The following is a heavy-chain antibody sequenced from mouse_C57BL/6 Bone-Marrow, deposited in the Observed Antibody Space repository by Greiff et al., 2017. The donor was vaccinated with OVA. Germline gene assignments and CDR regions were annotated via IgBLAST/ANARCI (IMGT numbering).Heavy chain of an antibody. V-gene: IGHV1-55*01. CDR3: AREVTTARFTY. D-gene: IGHD1-2*01. CDR2: IYPGSGST. Sequence: QVQLQQPGAELVKPGASVKMSCKASGYTFTSYWITWVKQRPGQGLEWIGDIYPGSGSTNYNEKLKSKATLTVDTSSSTACMQLSSLTSEDSAVYYCAREVTTARFTYWGKGLWSLSLQ. J-gene: IGHJ3*01. CDR1: GYTFTSYW.